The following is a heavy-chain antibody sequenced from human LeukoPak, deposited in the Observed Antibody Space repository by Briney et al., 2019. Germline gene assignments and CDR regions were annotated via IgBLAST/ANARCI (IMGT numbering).Heavy chain of an antibody. J-gene: IGHJ3*02. Sequence: PGGSLRLSCAASGFTVSSNYMTWVRQAPGKGLEWVSVIYSGGNTYYADSVKGRFTISRDNSKNTLYLQMNTLRAEDTAVYYCARGAESPYYDFWSGYSYAFDIWGQGTKVTVSS. CDR3: ARGAESPYYDFWSGYSYAFDI. V-gene: IGHV3-53*01. D-gene: IGHD3-3*01. CDR1: GFTVSSNY. CDR2: IYSGGNT.